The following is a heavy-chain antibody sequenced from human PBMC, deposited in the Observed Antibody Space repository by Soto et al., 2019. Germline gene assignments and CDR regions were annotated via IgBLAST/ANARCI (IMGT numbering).Heavy chain of an antibody. D-gene: IGHD3-22*01. CDR3: ARGWDSSGILIDY. V-gene: IGHV4-30-4*02. CDR1: GGSISRGDYY. Sequence: SDTLSLTCTVSGGSISRGDYYWSWIRQPPGKGLEWIGYIYYSGSTYYNPSLKSRVTISVDTSKNQFSLKLSSVTAADTAVYYCARGWDSSGILIDYWGQGTLVTVS. CDR2: IYYSGST. J-gene: IGHJ4*02.